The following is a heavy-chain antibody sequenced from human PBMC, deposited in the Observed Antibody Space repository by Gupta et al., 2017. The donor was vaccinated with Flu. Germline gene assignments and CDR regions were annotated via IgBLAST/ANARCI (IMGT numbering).Heavy chain of an antibody. V-gene: IGHV1-46*01. CDR2: INPSGGST. CDR1: GYTFTSYY. D-gene: IGHD2-2*01. CDR3: ARIPNKYSSSTICSTEGFDY. J-gene: IGHJ4*02. Sequence: QVQLVQSGAEVKKPGASVKVSCKASGYTFTSYYMHWVRQAPGQGLEWMGIINPSGGSTSYAQKFQGRVTMTRDTSTSTVYMERSSLTSEDTAVYYCARIPNKYSSSTICSTEGFDYWGQGTLVTVSS.